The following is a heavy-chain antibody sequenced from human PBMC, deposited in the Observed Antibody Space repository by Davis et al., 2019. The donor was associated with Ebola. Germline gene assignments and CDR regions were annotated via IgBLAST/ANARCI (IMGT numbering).Heavy chain of an antibody. CDR3: AKDRRTYYDYLWGSIDAFDN. CDR2: TGTTGDT. J-gene: IGHJ3*02. D-gene: IGHD3-16*01. Sequence: GGSLRLSCAASGFTFSRYDMNWVRQATGKGLEWVSATGTTGDTYYADSVKGRFTISRDNSKNTLYLQMNSLRAEDTALYYCAKDRRTYYDYLWGSIDAFDNWGQGTMVIVSS. CDR1: GFTFSRYD. V-gene: IGHV3-13*01.